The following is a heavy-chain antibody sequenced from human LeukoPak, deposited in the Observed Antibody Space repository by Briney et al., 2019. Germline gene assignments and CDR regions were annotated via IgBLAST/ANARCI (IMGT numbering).Heavy chain of an antibody. Sequence: PGGSLRLSCAASGFTFGTYVMSWVRQAPGKGLEWVSVISGSGGSTNYADSVKGRFTISRDNSKNTLYLQMNSLRAEDTAVYYCAKVLYGGYSYDYWGQGTLVTVSS. CDR3: AKVLYGGYSYDY. CDR1: GFTFGTYV. CDR2: ISGSGGST. D-gene: IGHD5-18*01. J-gene: IGHJ4*02. V-gene: IGHV3-23*01.